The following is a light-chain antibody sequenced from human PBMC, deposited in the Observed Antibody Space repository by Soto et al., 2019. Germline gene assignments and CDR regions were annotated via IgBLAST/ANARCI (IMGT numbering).Light chain of an antibody. V-gene: IGKV3-20*01. J-gene: IGKJ4*01. Sequence: EIVLTQSPGTLSLSPGERATLSCRASQSITSNYLAWYQQKPGQAPRLLIFGASSRATGIPDRFSGSGSGTDFTLTISRLEPEDFAVYYCQQYATSPRLTFGGGTKVEI. CDR2: GAS. CDR1: QSITSNY. CDR3: QQYATSPRLT.